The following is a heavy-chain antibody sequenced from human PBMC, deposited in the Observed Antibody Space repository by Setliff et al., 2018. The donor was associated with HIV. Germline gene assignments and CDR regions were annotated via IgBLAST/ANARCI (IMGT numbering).Heavy chain of an antibody. CDR1: GFTFGKVW. CDR2: IGSKANSYAT. J-gene: IGHJ5*02. D-gene: IGHD3-22*01. V-gene: IGHV3-73*01. CDR3: KADSSGYP. Sequence: GGSLRLSCAASGFTFGKVWMNWVRQAPGKGLEWVGRIGSKANSYATAYAASVKGRFTTSREDSKNTAYLQMNSLKTEDTAVYYCKADSSGYPWGQGTLVTVSS.